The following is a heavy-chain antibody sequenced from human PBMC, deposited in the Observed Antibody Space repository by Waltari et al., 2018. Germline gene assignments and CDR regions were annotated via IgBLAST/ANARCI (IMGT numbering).Heavy chain of an antibody. CDR1: GYSFTSYW. CDR3: ASSHAPYYYGSGSYPAFGY. V-gene: IGHV5-51*01. J-gene: IGHJ4*02. CDR2: LFPGDSAT. Sequence: EVQLVQSGAEVKKPGESLKISCKGSGYSFTSYWIGWVRQMPGKGREWLGRLFPGDSATSSSPSFQVHTTISADTPISTAYLQWSSLKASDTAMYYCASSHAPYYYGSGSYPAFGYWGQGTLVTVSS. D-gene: IGHD3-10*01.